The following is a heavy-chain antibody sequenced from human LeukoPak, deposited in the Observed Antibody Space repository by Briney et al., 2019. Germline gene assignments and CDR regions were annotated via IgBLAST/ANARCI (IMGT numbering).Heavy chain of an antibody. V-gene: IGHV1-2*02. CDR1: GYTFTSYG. Sequence: ASVKVSCKASGYTFTSYGISWVRQAPGQGLEWMGWINPNSGGTNYAQKFQGRVTITRDTSISTAYMELSRLRSDDTAVYYCARVAAHDAFDIWGQGTMVTVSS. CDR2: INPNSGGT. D-gene: IGHD2-15*01. J-gene: IGHJ3*02. CDR3: ARVAAHDAFDI.